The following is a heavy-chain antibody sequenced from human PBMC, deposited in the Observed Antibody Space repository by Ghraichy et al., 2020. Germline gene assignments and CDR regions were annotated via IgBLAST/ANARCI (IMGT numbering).Heavy chain of an antibody. V-gene: IGHV3-7*01. J-gene: IGHJ6*02. CDR3: ARVERSLLWFGELLNDYYYYYGMDV. CDR2: IKQDGSEK. D-gene: IGHD3-10*01. Sequence: GGSLRLSCAASGFTFSSYWLSWVRQAPGKGLEWVANIKQDGSEKYYVDSVKGRFTISRDNAKNSLYLQMNSLRAEDTAVYYCARVERSLLWFGELLNDYYYYYGMDVWGQGTTVTVSS. CDR1: GFTFSSYW.